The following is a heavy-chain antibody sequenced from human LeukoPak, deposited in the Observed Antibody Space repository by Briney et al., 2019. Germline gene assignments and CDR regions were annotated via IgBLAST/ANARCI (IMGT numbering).Heavy chain of an antibody. CDR1: GFTFSSYS. CDR3: AREGPIVVVPAADLYQDYYYCGMDV. CDR2: ISSSSSYI. D-gene: IGHD2-2*01. V-gene: IGHV3-21*01. Sequence: PGGSLRLSCAASGFTFSSYSMNWVRQAPGKGLEWVSSISSSSSYIYYADSVKGRFTISRDNAKNSLYLQMNSLRAEDTAVYYCAREGPIVVVPAADLYQDYYYCGMDVWGQGTTVTVSS. J-gene: IGHJ6*02.